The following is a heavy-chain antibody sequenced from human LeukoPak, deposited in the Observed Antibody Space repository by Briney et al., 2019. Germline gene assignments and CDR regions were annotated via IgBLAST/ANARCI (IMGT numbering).Heavy chain of an antibody. CDR2: IYYSGST. Sequence: NPSETLSLTCTVSGGSISSGGYYWSWIRQHPGKGLEWIGYIYYSGSTYYNPSLKSRVTISVDTSKNQFSLKLSSVTAADTAVYYCARGAGYSYGSFDYWGQGTLVTVSS. J-gene: IGHJ4*02. CDR1: GGSISSGGYY. D-gene: IGHD5-18*01. V-gene: IGHV4-31*03. CDR3: ARGAGYSYGSFDY.